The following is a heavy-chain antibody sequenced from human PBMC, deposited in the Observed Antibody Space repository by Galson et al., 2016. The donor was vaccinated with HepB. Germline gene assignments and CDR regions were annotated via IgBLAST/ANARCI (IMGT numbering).Heavy chain of an antibody. V-gene: IGHV1-24*01. CDR2: FDPEDGET. CDR1: GYTLTELS. J-gene: IGHJ6*02. CDR3: ASIPPIRDCTGTSCYDYGMDV. D-gene: IGHD2-2*01. Sequence: SVKASCKVSGYTLTELSMHWVRQAPGKGLEWMGGFDPEDGETIYAQKFQDRVTMTEDTSTDTAYMELSSLRSEDTAVYYCASIPPIRDCTGTSCYDYGMDVWGQGTTVTVSS.